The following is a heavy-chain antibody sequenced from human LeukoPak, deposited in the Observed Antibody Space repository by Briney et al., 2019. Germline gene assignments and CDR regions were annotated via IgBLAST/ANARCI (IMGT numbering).Heavy chain of an antibody. Sequence: ASVKVSCKASGYTFTGYYMHWVRQAPGQGLEWMGWINPNSGGTNYAQKFQGRVTMTRDTSISTAYMELSRLRSDDTAVYYCARDSMIVVGYAFDIWGQGTMVTVSS. CDR3: ARDSMIVVGYAFDI. J-gene: IGHJ3*02. CDR1: GYTFTGYY. CDR2: INPNSGGT. D-gene: IGHD3-22*01. V-gene: IGHV1-2*02.